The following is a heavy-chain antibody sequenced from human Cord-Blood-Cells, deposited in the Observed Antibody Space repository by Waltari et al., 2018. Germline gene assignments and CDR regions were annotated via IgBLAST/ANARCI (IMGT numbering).Heavy chain of an antibody. V-gene: IGHV1-2*02. Sequence: QVQLVQSGAEVKKPGDSVKVSCTASGYTFTGYYMHWWRQAPGQGLEWMGWINPNSGGTNYAQKFQGRVTMTRDTSISTAYMELSRLRSDDTAVYYCARDLTGENWFDPWGQGTLVTVSS. D-gene: IGHD7-27*01. J-gene: IGHJ5*02. CDR3: ARDLTGENWFDP. CDR1: GYTFTGYY. CDR2: INPNSGGT.